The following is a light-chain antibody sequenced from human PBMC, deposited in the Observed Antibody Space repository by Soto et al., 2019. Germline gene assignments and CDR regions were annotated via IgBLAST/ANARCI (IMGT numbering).Light chain of an antibody. CDR1: QSVSSGY. CDR3: QQFGSSYT. V-gene: IGKV3-20*01. CDR2: GAS. J-gene: IGKJ2*01. Sequence: EIVLTQSPGTLSLSPGERATLSCRASQSVSSGYLAWYQQKPGQAPKLLIYGASSRATGLPDRFSGSGSGTDFTLTISRLEPEDFPVYYCQQFGSSYTFGQGTKLEIQ.